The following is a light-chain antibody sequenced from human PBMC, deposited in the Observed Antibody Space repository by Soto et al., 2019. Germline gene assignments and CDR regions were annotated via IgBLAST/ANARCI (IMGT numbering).Light chain of an antibody. V-gene: IGKV3-15*01. CDR1: QSVSSN. CDR3: QQYNNWPLT. CDR2: GAS. Sequence: EIVMTQSPATLSVSPGERSTLSCRASQSVSSNLAWYQQKHGQXPRXXIYGASTRATGIPARFSGSGSGTELTITISSLQSEDFEVYYCQQYNNWPLTFGGGTKVDIK. J-gene: IGKJ4*01.